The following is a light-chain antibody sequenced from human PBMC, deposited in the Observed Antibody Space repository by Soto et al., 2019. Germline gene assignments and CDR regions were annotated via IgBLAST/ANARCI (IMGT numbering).Light chain of an antibody. CDR3: LQDYNYPWT. J-gene: IGKJ1*01. V-gene: IGKV1-6*01. Sequence: AIQMTQSPSSLSASVGDRVTITCRASQDIRNDLGWYQQKPGKAPELLIFAASNLQGGVPSRFSGSGSDTDFTLTITSLQPEDFATYYCLQDYNYPWTFGQGTKVEIE. CDR2: AAS. CDR1: QDIRND.